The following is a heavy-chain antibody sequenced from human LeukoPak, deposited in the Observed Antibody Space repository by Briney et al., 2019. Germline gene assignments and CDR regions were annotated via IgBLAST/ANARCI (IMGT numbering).Heavy chain of an antibody. CDR1: GYTFTGYY. CDR2: INPNSGGT. D-gene: IGHD3-22*01. CDR3: ARDAAYYYDSSGSS. V-gene: IGHV1-2*02. Sequence: GASVKVSCKASGYTFTGYYMHWVRQAPGQGLECMGWINPNSGGTNYAEKFQGRVTMTRDTSISTAYMELSRLRSDDTAVYYCARDAAYYYDSSGSSWGQGTLVTVSS. J-gene: IGHJ5*02.